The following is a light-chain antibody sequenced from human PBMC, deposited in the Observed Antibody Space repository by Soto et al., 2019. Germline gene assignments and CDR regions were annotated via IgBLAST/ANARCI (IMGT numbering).Light chain of an antibody. Sequence: QSALTQPASVSGSPGQSITLSCTGSSSDIGSYNLVSWYQHHPGKAPKLMIYEGTNRPSGVSNRFSGSKSGNTASLTISGLQAEDEADYYCCSYARGSTLIFGGGTKLTVL. V-gene: IGLV2-23*01. J-gene: IGLJ2*01. CDR3: CSYARGSTLI. CDR2: EGT. CDR1: SSDIGSYNL.